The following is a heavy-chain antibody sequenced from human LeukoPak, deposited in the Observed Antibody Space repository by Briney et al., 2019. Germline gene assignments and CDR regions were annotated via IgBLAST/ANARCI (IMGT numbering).Heavy chain of an antibody. J-gene: IGHJ3*01. CDR3: AKDRGGSSQLGDAFDV. Sequence: GGSLRLSCAASGFTFDEYAMHWVRQAPGKGLEWVSGISYGSDTIGYVDSVKGRFTISRDNAKNSLYLQMNSLGTDDTALYYCAKDRGGSSQLGDAFDVWGQGTMVSVSS. D-gene: IGHD2-15*01. V-gene: IGHV3-9*01. CDR2: ISYGSDTI. CDR1: GFTFDEYA.